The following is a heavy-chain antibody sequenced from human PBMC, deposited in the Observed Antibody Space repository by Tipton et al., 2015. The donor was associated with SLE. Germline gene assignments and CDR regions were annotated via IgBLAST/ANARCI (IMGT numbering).Heavy chain of an antibody. J-gene: IGHJ4*02. CDR2: INHSGST. CDR3: ARPQARRGPFDS. CDR1: GGSFSGNY. V-gene: IGHV4-34*01. Sequence: LRLSCAVFGGSFSGNYWIWIRQPPGKGLEWIGEINHSGSTNYNPSLKSRVTISGDTSKNQFSLRLSSVTAADTAIYYCARPQARRGPFDSWGQGTLVTVSS. D-gene: IGHD3-10*01.